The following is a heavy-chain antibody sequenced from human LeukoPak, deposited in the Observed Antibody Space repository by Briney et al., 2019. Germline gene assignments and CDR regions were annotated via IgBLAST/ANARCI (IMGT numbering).Heavy chain of an antibody. D-gene: IGHD2-2*01. CDR3: ARDFPAGYCSSTSCFPLDY. CDR1: GFTFTSSA. J-gene: IGHJ4*02. V-gene: IGHV1-58*02. CDR2: IVVGSGNT. Sequence: ASVKVSCKASGFTFTSSAMQWVRQARGQRLEWIGWIVVGSGNTNYAQKFQERVTITRDMSTSTAYMELSSLRSEDTAVYYCARDFPAGYCSSTSCFPLDYWGQGTLVTVSS.